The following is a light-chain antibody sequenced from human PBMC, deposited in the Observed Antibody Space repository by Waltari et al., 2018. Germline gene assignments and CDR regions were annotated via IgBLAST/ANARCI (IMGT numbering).Light chain of an antibody. Sequence: DIVMTQSPLSLSVTPGEPASISCRSSQSLLHGSGNTFLDWYLQKPGQSPQLLIYLVSSRASGVPDRFSGSGSGTYFTLKISRVEAEDVGVYFCMQARQTPWTFCQGTKMEIK. CDR3: MQARQTPWT. J-gene: IGKJ1*01. V-gene: IGKV2-28*01. CDR1: QSLLHGSGNTF. CDR2: LVS.